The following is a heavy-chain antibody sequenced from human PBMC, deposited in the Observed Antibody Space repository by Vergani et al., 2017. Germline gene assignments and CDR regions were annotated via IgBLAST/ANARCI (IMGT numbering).Heavy chain of an antibody. CDR3: ARDRGSGGSSYSRVCNWFDP. CDR2: ISGSGGST. CDR1: GFTFSSYA. V-gene: IGHV3-23*04. D-gene: IGHD2-15*01. Sequence: VQLVESGGGLVQPGGSLRLSCAASGFTFSSYAMSWVRQAPGKGLEWVSAISGSGGSTYYADSVKGRFTISRDNSKNTLYLQMNSLRAEDTAVYYCARDRGSGGSSYSRVCNWFDPWGQGTLVTVSS. J-gene: IGHJ5*02.